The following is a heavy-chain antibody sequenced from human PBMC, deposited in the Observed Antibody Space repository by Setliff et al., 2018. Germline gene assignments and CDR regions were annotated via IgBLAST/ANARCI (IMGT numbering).Heavy chain of an antibody. D-gene: IGHD6-19*01. CDR2: IYHSGST. CDR3: AREQWLDPPGYYYMDV. Sequence: LSLTCTVSGYSISSGYYWGWIRQPPGKGLEWIGSIYHSGSTYYNPSLKSRVTISVDTSKNQFSLKLSSVTAADTAVYYCAREQWLDPPGYYYMDVWGKGTTVTVSS. CDR1: GYSISSGYY. V-gene: IGHV4-38-2*02. J-gene: IGHJ6*03.